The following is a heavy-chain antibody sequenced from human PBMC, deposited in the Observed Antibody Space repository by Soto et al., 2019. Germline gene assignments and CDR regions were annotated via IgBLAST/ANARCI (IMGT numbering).Heavy chain of an antibody. CDR2: ISWNSGNI. V-gene: IGHV3-9*01. CDR3: VRAIGGYSYGTPFEY. CDR1: GFTFDDYA. J-gene: IGHJ4*02. D-gene: IGHD5-18*01. Sequence: EVQLEESGGALVQPGRSLRLSCEASGFTFDDYAMHWVRQVLGKGLEWVSSISWNSGNIGYADSVKGRFTTSRDNAKNSLYLQMNSLRPEDTALYYCVRAIGGYSYGTPFEYWGQGTLVTVSS.